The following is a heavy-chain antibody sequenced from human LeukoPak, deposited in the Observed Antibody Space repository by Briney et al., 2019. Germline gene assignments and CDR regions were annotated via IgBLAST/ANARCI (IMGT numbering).Heavy chain of an antibody. CDR2: INPNSGGT. CDR3: ARDRMDTGTYFDY. V-gene: IGHV1-2*02. Sequence: ASVRVSCKASGYTFTDYYMHWVRQAPGQGLEWMGWINPNSGGTNYAQKFQGRVTMTRDTSISTAYMELRSLRSDDTAMYYCARDRMDTGTYFDYWGQGTLVTVSS. CDR1: GYTFTDYY. J-gene: IGHJ4*02. D-gene: IGHD5-18*01.